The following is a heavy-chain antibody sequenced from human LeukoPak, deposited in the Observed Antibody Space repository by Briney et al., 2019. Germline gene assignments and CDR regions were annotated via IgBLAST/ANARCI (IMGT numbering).Heavy chain of an antibody. CDR3: ARDRDYGDYVLGY. J-gene: IGHJ4*02. Sequence: GASVKASCKASGYTLTSYGISWVRQAPGQGLEWMGWINPNSGGTNYAQKFQGRVTMTRDTSISTAYMELGRLRSDDTAVYYCARDRDYGDYVLGYWGQGTLVTVSS. CDR2: INPNSGGT. CDR1: GYTLTSYG. V-gene: IGHV1-2*02. D-gene: IGHD4-17*01.